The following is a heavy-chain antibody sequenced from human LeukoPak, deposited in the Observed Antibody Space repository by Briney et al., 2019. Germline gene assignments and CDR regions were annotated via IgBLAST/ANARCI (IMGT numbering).Heavy chain of an antibody. CDR1: GGSISSYY. CDR3: AREGDIGVDY. V-gene: IGHV4-4*07. CDR2: IYTSGST. Sequence: PAETLSLTCTVSGGSISSYYWSWLRQPAGEGLEWIGRIYTSGSTNYNPSLKSRVTISVDTSKNQFSLKLSSVTAADTAVYYCAREGDIGVDYWGQGTLVTVSS. J-gene: IGHJ4*02. D-gene: IGHD2-15*01.